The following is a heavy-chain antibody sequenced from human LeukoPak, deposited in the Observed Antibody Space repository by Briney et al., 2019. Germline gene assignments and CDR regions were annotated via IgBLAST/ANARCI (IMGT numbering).Heavy chain of an antibody. CDR2: IYPADSTA. CDR3: ARLYVLIDY. CDR1: GYSFTTYW. D-gene: IGHD2/OR15-2a*01. V-gene: IGHV5-51*01. Sequence: GESPKISCKASGYSFTTYWIGWVRQVPGKGLEWVGIIYPADSTAKYSPSFQGQVTISADKSISTAYLQWSSLKASDTAMYYCARLYVLIDYWGQGTLVTVSS. J-gene: IGHJ4*02.